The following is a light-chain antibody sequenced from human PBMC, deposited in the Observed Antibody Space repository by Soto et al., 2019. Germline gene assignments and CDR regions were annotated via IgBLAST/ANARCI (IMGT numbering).Light chain of an antibody. CDR3: LQHNDPPPT. CDR2: DAS. Sequence: DIQMTQSPSTLSASVGDRVTITCRASQRISHWLAWYQQKPGKAPKLLIYDASTLESGVPSRFNGSGSGTEFTLTISSLQPDDFATYYCLQHNDPPPTVGGGTKVDIK. CDR1: QRISHW. J-gene: IGKJ4*01. V-gene: IGKV1-5*01.